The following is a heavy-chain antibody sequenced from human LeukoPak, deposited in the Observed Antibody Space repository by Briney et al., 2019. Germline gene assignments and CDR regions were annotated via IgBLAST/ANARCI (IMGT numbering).Heavy chain of an antibody. J-gene: IGHJ4*02. Sequence: SVKVSCKASGGTFSSYAINWVRQAPGQGLEWMGGIIPIFGTANYAQKFRGRVTITTDESTSTAYMELSSLRSEDTALYYCASAYYYDSSGYPSFDYWGQGTLVTVSS. D-gene: IGHD3-22*01. CDR2: IIPIFGTA. CDR3: ASAYYYDSSGYPSFDY. CDR1: GGTFSSYA. V-gene: IGHV1-69*05.